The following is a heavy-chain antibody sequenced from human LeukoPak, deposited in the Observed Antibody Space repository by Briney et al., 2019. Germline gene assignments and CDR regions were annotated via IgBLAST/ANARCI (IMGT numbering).Heavy chain of an antibody. D-gene: IGHD1-26*01. CDR1: GFTFSSYS. CDR3: AREIWSFLQGSPTRDAFDI. CDR2: ISSSSYI. Sequence: GGFLRLSCAASGFTFSSYSMNWVRQAPGKGLEWVSSISSSSYIYYADSVKGRFTISRDKAKNSLYLQMNSLRAEDTAVYYCAREIWSFLQGSPTRDAFDIWGQGTMVTVSS. J-gene: IGHJ3*02. V-gene: IGHV3-21*01.